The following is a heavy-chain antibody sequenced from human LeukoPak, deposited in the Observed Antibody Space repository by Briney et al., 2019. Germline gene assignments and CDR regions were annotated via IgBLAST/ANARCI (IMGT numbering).Heavy chain of an antibody. Sequence: SVKVSCKASGGTFSSYAISWVRQAPGQGLEWMGGIIPIFGTANYAQKFQGRVTITADKSTSTAYMELSSLRSEDTAVYYCARSQLLLSGAFDIWGQGTMVTVSS. CDR1: GGTFSSYA. V-gene: IGHV1-69*06. D-gene: IGHD2-15*01. CDR2: IIPIFGTA. J-gene: IGHJ3*02. CDR3: ARSQLLLSGAFDI.